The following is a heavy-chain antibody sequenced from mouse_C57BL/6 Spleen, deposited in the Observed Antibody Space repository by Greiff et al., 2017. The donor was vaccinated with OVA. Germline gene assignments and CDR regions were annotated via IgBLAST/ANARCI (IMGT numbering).Heavy chain of an antibody. CDR1: GFTFSDYG. CDR2: ISSGSSTI. Sequence: DVMLVESGGGLVKPGGSLKLSCAASGFTFSDYGMHWVRQAPEKGLEWVAYISSGSSTIYYADTVKGRFTISRDNAKNTLFLQMTSLRSEDTAMYYCARRDRINYAMDYWGQGTSVTVSS. J-gene: IGHJ4*01. CDR3: ARRDRINYAMDY. V-gene: IGHV5-17*01.